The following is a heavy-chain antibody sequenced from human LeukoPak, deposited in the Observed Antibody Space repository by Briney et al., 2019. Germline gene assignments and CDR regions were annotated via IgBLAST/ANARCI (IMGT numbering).Heavy chain of an antibody. Sequence: PGRSLRLSCAASGFTFSSYWMHWVRQAPGKGLVWVSRINSDGSSTSYADSVKGRFTISRDNAKNTLYLQMNSLRAEDTAVYYCAAGTTVTDDNWFDPWGQGTLVTVSS. CDR1: GFTFSSYW. CDR2: INSDGSST. J-gene: IGHJ5*02. CDR3: AAGTTVTDDNWFDP. V-gene: IGHV3-74*01. D-gene: IGHD4-4*01.